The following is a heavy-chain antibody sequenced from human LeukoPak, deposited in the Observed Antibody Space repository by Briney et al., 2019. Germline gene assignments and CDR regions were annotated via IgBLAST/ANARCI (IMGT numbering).Heavy chain of an antibody. D-gene: IGHD5-24*01. J-gene: IGHJ4*02. V-gene: IGHV3-23*01. CDR3: AKDGSGNGYPNYYFDY. CDR1: GFTFSTYA. CDR2: ISGSGGGT. Sequence: GGSLRLSCAASGFTFSTYAMSWVRQAPGKGLEWVSTISGSGGGTYYADSVKGRFTISRDNSKNTLYLQMNSLRAEDAAVYYCAKDGSGNGYPNYYFDYWGQGTLVTVSS.